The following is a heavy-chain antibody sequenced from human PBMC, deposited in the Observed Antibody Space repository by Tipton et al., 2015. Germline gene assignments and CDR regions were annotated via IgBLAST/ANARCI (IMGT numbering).Heavy chain of an antibody. CDR3: AKDLGYGDYIGAFDI. CDR2: ISWNSGSI. Sequence: SLRLSCAASGFSFDDYAMHWVRQAPGKGLEWVSGISWNSGSIGYADSVKGRFTISRDNAKNSLYLQMNSLRAEDTALHYCAKDLGYGDYIGAFDIWGQGTMVTVSS. CDR1: GFSFDDYA. J-gene: IGHJ3*02. V-gene: IGHV3-9*01. D-gene: IGHD4-17*01.